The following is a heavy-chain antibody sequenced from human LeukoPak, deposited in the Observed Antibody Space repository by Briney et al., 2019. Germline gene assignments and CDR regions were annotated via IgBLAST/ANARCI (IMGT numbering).Heavy chain of an antibody. J-gene: IGHJ4*02. CDR3: GRLFDS. CDR1: GGAIISDNFY. V-gene: IGHV4-39*01. CDR2: INYSGTT. Sequence: SETLSLTCTVSGGAIISDNFYWGWVRQPPGKGLEWVGSINYSGTTYYNPSLRSRVSISVDTSRTQFFLRLNSVSAADTAVYYCGRLFDSWGQGTLVTVS.